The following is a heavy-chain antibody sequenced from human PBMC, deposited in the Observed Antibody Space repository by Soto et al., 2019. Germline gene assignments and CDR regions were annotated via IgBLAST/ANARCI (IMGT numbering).Heavy chain of an antibody. D-gene: IGHD3-16*01. Sequence: QVQLVQSGAEVKRPGASVKISCEASAYSFSDKGVHWVRQAPGQSLEWMGWTNVRNGNPKYSQKFQGRVTINTETSATIAYMELSSLRFEDPAVYYCGAGPFLDYWGKGTLVTVSS. CDR3: GAGPFLDY. CDR1: AYSFSDKG. V-gene: IGHV1-3*01. J-gene: IGHJ4*02. CDR2: TNVRNGNP.